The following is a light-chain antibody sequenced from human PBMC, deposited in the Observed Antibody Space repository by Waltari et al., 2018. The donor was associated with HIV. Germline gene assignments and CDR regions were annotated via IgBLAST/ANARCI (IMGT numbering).Light chain of an antibody. CDR2: EVN. V-gene: IGLV2-8*01. Sequence: QSALTQPPSASGSPGPSVTISCTGTSSDVGGSKYVSWYQQHPGKAPKLMIYEVNKRPSGVPDRFSGSKSANTASLTVSGLQADDEADYYCNSYAGSNNWVFGGGTKLTVL. J-gene: IGLJ3*02. CDR1: SSDVGGSKY. CDR3: NSYAGSNNWV.